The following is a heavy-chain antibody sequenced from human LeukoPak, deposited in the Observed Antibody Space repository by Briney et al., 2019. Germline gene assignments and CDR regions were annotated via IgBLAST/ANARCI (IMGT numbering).Heavy chain of an antibody. Sequence: GGSLRLSCAASGFTFSSYAMTWVRQAPGKGLELASEISGGGGSTYYVDSVKGRFTISKDNSTNTLYLQISSLRTKDTAVYYCSKRTPSVCFDYWGQGTLVTVSS. V-gene: IGHV3-23*01. D-gene: IGHD5/OR15-5a*01. CDR1: GFTFSSYA. J-gene: IGHJ4*02. CDR3: SKRTPSVCFDY. CDR2: ISGGGGST.